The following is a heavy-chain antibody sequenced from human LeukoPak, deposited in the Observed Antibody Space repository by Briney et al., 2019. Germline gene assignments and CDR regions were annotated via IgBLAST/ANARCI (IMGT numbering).Heavy chain of an antibody. J-gene: IGHJ4*02. CDR1: GYTLTELS. Sequence: ASVKVSCKVSGYTLTELSMHWVRQAPGKGLEWMGGFDPEDGETIYAQKLQGRVTMTTDTSTSTAYMELRSLRSDDTAVYYCASEYGYLGYWGQGTLVTVSS. D-gene: IGHD2-2*03. V-gene: IGHV1-24*01. CDR2: FDPEDGET. CDR3: ASEYGYLGY.